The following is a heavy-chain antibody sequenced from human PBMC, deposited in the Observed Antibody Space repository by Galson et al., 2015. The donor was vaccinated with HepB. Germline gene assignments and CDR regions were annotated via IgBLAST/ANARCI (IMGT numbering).Heavy chain of an antibody. D-gene: IGHD1-14*01. CDR1: GFTFNSYG. CDR2: ISYDGRNK. J-gene: IGHJ6*02. V-gene: IGHV3-30*03. CDR3: AAPETSRSRYYYYGMDV. Sequence: SLRLSCAASGFTFNSYGMHWVRQAPGKGLEWVAVISYDGRNKYYADSVKGRFTISRDNSKNTLYLQMNSLRAEDTAVYYCAAPETSRSRYYYYGMDVWGQGTTVTVSS.